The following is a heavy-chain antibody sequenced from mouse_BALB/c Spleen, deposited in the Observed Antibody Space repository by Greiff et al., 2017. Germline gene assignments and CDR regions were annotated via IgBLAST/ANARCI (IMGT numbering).Heavy chain of an antibody. J-gene: IGHJ2*01. D-gene: IGHD2-2*01. Sequence: VQLQQSGAELVRPGALVKLSCKASGFNIKDYYMHWVKQRPEQGLEWIGWIDPENGNTIYDPKFQGKASITADTSSNTAYLQLSSLTSEDTAVYYCARSHYGSRYFDYWGQGTTLTVSS. CDR3: ARSHYGSRYFDY. CDR1: GFNIKDYY. V-gene: IGHV14-1*02. CDR2: IDPENGNT.